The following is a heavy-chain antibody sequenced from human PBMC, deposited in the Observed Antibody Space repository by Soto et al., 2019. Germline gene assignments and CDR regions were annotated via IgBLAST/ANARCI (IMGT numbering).Heavy chain of an antibody. CDR3: AIPTPIEVDGWDY. J-gene: IGHJ4*02. V-gene: IGHV4-39*02. CDR2: IDDSGKV. CDR1: GGSISSSPYH. D-gene: IGHD6-19*01. Sequence: PSETLSLTCTASGGSISSSPYHWGWLRQPPGKGREWIGSIDDSGKVYYNPSHTGRATLLVDTSKNRFSLNLNSVTAADTAFYYCAIPTPIEVDGWDYWSQGTLVTVTS.